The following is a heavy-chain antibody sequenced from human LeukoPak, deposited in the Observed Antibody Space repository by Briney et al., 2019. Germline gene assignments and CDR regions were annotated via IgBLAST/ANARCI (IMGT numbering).Heavy chain of an antibody. Sequence: ASVKVSCKVSGYTLTELSMHWVRQAPGKGLEWMGGFDPEDGETIYAQKFQGRVTMTEDTSTDTAYMELSSLRSEDTAVYYCATGGQIFPDYYMDVWGKGTTVTVSS. CDR2: FDPEDGET. V-gene: IGHV1-24*01. CDR1: GYTLTELS. J-gene: IGHJ6*03. D-gene: IGHD3-9*01. CDR3: ATGGQIFPDYYMDV.